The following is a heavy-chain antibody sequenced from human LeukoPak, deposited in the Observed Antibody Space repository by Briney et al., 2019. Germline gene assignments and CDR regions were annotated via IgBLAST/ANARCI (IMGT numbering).Heavy chain of an antibody. V-gene: IGHV4-34*01. CDR1: GGSFRNYY. CDR2: INHSGST. J-gene: IGHJ4*02. CDR3: ARVSTQLGLAY. Sequence: SETLSLTCAVYGGSFRNYYWSWIRQPPGKGLEWIGEINHSGSTNYNPSLKSRVTISVDTSKNQFSLNLSSVTAADTAVYYCARVSTQLGLAYWGQGALVTVSS. D-gene: IGHD5-24*01.